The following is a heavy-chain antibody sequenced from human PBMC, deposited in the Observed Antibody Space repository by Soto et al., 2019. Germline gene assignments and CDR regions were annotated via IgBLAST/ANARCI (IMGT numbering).Heavy chain of an antibody. V-gene: IGHV4-59*08. CDR1: GGSISSYY. J-gene: IGHJ4*02. Sequence: SETLSLTCTVSGGSISSYYWSWIRQPPGKGLEWIGYIYYSGSTNYNPSLKSRVTISVDTSKNQFSLKLSSVTAADTAVYYCARHPRYCSSTSCYSSTHFDYWGQGTLVTVSS. CDR2: IYYSGST. D-gene: IGHD2-2*02. CDR3: ARHPRYCSSTSCYSSTHFDY.